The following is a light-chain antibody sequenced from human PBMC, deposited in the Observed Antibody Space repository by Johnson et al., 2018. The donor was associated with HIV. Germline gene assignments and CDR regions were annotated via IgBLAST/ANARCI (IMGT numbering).Light chain of an antibody. V-gene: IGLV1-51*02. CDR2: ENN. CDR1: SSNIGNNY. CDR3: GTWDDSLSTGGV. J-gene: IGLJ1*01. Sequence: QSVLTQPPSVSAAPGQKVTISCSGSSSNIGNNYVSWYQQLPGGAPKLLIYENNMRPSGIPDRFSGSKSGTSATLDITGLQTGDEADYYCGTWDDSLSTGGVFGAGTKVTVL.